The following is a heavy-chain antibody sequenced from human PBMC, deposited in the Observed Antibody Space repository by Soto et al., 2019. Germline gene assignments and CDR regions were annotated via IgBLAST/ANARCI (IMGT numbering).Heavy chain of an antibody. V-gene: IGHV1-69*01. CDR3: ARGYSSSLYYFEY. Sequence: QVQLVQSGAEVKKPGSSVKVSCKASGGTFSSFAIIWVRQAPGQGLAWLGGIIPIFGTTNYAQKFQGRVTITADESTSTAYMELSSLRSEDTAVYYCARGYSSSLYYFEYWGQGTLVTVSS. J-gene: IGHJ4*02. CDR2: IIPIFGTT. D-gene: IGHD6-6*01. CDR1: GGTFSSFA.